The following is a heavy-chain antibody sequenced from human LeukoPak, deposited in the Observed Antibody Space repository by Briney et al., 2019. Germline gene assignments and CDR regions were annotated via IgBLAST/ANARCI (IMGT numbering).Heavy chain of an antibody. V-gene: IGHV3-30*18. CDR3: AKDQRGVVTGAFDI. J-gene: IGHJ3*02. D-gene: IGHD2-21*02. CDR1: GFTFSSFS. CDR2: ISYDGSNK. Sequence: PGRSLRLSCAATGFTFSSFSMHWVRQAPGKGLEWVAVISYDGSNKYYADSVKGRFTISRDNSKNTLYLQMNSLRAEDTAVYYCAKDQRGVVTGAFDIWGQGTMVTVSS.